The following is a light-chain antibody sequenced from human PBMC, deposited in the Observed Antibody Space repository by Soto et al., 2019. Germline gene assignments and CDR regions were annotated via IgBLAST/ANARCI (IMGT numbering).Light chain of an antibody. J-gene: IGKJ1*01. CDR1: QGIRDS. Sequence: DIQMTQSPSSLSASVGDRVTITCRASQGIRDSLAWYQQKPGEVPKLLIFAASALRSGVPSRFSGGRSGTDFTLTLSTLHTEDVYSYYCHSYDSSLSWRCGQRTRV. CDR3: HSYDSSLSWR. CDR2: AAS. V-gene: IGKV1-27*01.